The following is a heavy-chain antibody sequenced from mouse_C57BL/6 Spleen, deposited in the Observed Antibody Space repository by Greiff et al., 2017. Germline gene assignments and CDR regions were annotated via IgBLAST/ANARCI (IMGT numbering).Heavy chain of an antibody. V-gene: IGHV1-54*01. CDR2: INPGSGGT. D-gene: IGHD1-1*01. Sequence: VQLQQSGAELVRPGTSVKVSCKASGYAFTNYLIEWVKQRPGQGLEWIGVINPGSGGTNYNEKFKGKATLTADKSSSTAYMQLSSLTSEDSAVYFCARSYYGSSHGYYFDYWGQGTTLTVSS. CDR1: GYAFTNYL. CDR3: ARSYYGSSHGYYFDY. J-gene: IGHJ2*01.